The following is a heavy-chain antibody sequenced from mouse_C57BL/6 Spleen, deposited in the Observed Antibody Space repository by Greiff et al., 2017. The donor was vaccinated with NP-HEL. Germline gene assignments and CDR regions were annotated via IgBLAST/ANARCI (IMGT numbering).Heavy chain of an antibody. CDR3: ARLDDGYYLDN. J-gene: IGHJ2*01. D-gene: IGHD2-3*01. Sequence: VQLQQSGPELVKPGASVKISCKASGYAFSSSWMNWVKQRPGKGLEWIGRIYPGDGDTNYNGKFKGKATLTADKSSSTAYMQLSSLTSEDSAVYFCARLDDGYYLDNWGQGTTLTVSS. CDR2: IYPGDGDT. V-gene: IGHV1-82*01. CDR1: GYAFSSSW.